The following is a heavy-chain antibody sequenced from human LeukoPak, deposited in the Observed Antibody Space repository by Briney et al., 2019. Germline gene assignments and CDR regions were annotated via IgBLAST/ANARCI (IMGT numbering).Heavy chain of an antibody. Sequence: RWASVKVSCKASGYTFTSYGISWVRQAPGQGLEWMGWISAYNGNTNYAQKLQGRVTMTTDTSTSTAYMELRSLRSDDTAVYYCARDSLFVAGTTRLGDYWGQGTLVTVSS. D-gene: IGHD1-7*01. J-gene: IGHJ4*02. CDR3: ARDSLFVAGTTRLGDY. V-gene: IGHV1-18*01. CDR1: GYTFTSYG. CDR2: ISAYNGNT.